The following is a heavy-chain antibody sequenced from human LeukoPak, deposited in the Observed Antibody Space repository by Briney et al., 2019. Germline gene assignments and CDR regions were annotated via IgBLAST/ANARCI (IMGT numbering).Heavy chain of an antibody. J-gene: IGHJ6*02. CDR3: ARRHDYVWDSFGGFMDV. CDR1: GGSFSGYS. Sequence: EPSETLSLTCAVYGGSFSGYSWSWIRQPPGKGLEWIGEINHRGSTNYNPSLKSRVIISIDTSKKQFSLKLSSVTAADTAVYYCARRHDYVWDSFGGFMDVWGQGTTVTVSS. CDR2: INHRGST. D-gene: IGHD3-16*01. V-gene: IGHV4-34*01.